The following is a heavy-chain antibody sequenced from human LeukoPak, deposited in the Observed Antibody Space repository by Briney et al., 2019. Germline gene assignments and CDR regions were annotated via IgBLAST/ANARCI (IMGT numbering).Heavy chain of an antibody. CDR1: GGTFISYA. J-gene: IGHJ4*02. CDR3: ARDRDYGDNYYFDY. V-gene: IGHV1-69*13. Sequence: SVKVSCKASGGTFISYAISWVRQAPGQGLEWMGGIIPIFGTANYAQKFQGRVTITADESTSTAYMELSSLRSEDTAVYYCARDRDYGDNYYFDYWGQGTLVTVSS. D-gene: IGHD4-17*01. CDR2: IIPIFGTA.